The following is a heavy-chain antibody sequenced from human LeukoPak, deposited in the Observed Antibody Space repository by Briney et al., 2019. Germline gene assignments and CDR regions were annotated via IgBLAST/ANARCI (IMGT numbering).Heavy chain of an antibody. CDR1: DGSISSGSYY. Sequence: SETLSPTCTVSDGSISSGSYYWSWIRQPAGKGLEWIGRIYTSGSTNYNPSLKSRVTISVDTSKNQFSLKLSSVTAADTAVYYCARVMGYGDYPFDYWGQGTLVTVSS. D-gene: IGHD4-17*01. CDR2: IYTSGST. V-gene: IGHV4-61*02. J-gene: IGHJ4*02. CDR3: ARVMGYGDYPFDY.